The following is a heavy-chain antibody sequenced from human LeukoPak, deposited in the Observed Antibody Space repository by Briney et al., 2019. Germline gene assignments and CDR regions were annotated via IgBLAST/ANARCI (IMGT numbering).Heavy chain of an antibody. V-gene: IGHV3-23*01. Sequence: PGGSLRLSCAASGFTFSSYAMSWVRQAPGKGLEWVSAISGSGGSTYYADSVKGRFTISRDNSKNTLYLQMNSLRAEDTAVYYCVRGVGGSSYLDYWGQGALVTVSS. D-gene: IGHD3-16*01. J-gene: IGHJ4*02. CDR1: GFTFSSYA. CDR3: VRGVGGSSYLDY. CDR2: ISGSGGST.